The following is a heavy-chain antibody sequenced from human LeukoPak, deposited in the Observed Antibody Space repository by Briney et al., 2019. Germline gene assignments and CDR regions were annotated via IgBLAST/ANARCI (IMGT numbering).Heavy chain of an antibody. Sequence: SETLSLTCAVYGGSFSGYYWSWIRQPPGKGLEWIGEINHSGSTNYNPSLKSRVTISVDTSKNQFSLKLSSVTAADTAVYYCARDRDYYDSSGYYYYFDYWGQGTLVTVSS. CDR2: INHSGST. J-gene: IGHJ4*02. CDR1: GGSFSGYY. D-gene: IGHD3-22*01. CDR3: ARDRDYYDSSGYYYYFDY. V-gene: IGHV4-34*01.